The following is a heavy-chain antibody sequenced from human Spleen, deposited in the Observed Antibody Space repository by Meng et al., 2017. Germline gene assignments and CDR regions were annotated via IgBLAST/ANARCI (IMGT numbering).Heavy chain of an antibody. CDR3: ARVYGDYVLDY. J-gene: IGHJ4*02. D-gene: IGHD4-17*01. CDR1: GYTFTGYN. V-gene: IGHV1-2*06. Sequence: VQLVQFGAEVEKPGDSVKVSCKASGYTFTGYNMNWVRQAPGQGLEWMGRINPNSGATNYAQKFQGRVTMTRDTSISTGYMELSRLGPDDTAVYYCARVYGDYVLDYWGQGTLVTVSS. CDR2: INPNSGAT.